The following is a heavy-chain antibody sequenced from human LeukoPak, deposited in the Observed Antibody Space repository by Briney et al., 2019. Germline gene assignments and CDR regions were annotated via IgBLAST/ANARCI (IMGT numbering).Heavy chain of an antibody. Sequence: GGSLRLSWAASGFTFSSYAMSWVRQAPGKGLEWVSAISGSGGSTYYADSVKGRFTISRDNSKNTLYLQMNSLRAEDTAVYYCAKDIDLVPADRDGVDYWGQGTLVTVSS. CDR1: GFTFSSYA. J-gene: IGHJ4*02. CDR2: ISGSGGST. D-gene: IGHD2-2*01. V-gene: IGHV3-23*01. CDR3: AKDIDLVPADRDGVDY.